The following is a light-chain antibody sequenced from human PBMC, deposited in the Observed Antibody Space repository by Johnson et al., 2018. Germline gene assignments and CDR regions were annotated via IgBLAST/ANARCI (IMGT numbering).Light chain of an antibody. V-gene: IGLV1-51*02. J-gene: IGLJ1*01. Sequence: QSVLTQPPSVSAAPGQKVTISCSGSSSNIGNNYVSWYQQLPGTAPKLLIYENNKRPSGIPDRFPGSKSGPSATLSITGLQTGDEADYYCGTWDSSLSAGNVFGTGTKVTVL. CDR2: ENN. CDR3: GTWDSSLSAGNV. CDR1: SSNIGNNY.